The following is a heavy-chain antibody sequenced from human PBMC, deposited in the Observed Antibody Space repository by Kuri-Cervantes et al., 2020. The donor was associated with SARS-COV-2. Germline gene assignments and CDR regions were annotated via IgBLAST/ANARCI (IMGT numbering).Heavy chain of an antibody. V-gene: IGHV3-23*01. CDR2: ISGRGGST. J-gene: IGHJ4*02. D-gene: IGHD2-21*01. CDR3: AKILLARYGCYLRH. Sequence: GESLKISCAASGFTFSSYSMNWVRQTPGKGLEWVSAISGRGGSTYYADSVKGRFTISRDNSNNTLYLQMNSLRAEDTAVYYCAKILLARYGCYLRHWGQGTLVTVSS. CDR1: GFTFSSYS.